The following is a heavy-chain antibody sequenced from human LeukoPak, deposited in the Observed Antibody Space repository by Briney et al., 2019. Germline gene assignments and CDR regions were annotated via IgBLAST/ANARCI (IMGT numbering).Heavy chain of an antibody. CDR3: ARDFLVATLGCFDP. Sequence: GGSLRLSCAASGFTFSSYSMNWVRQAPGKGLEWVSSTSSSSRYIYYADSVKGRFTISRDNAKNSLYLQMNSLRAEDTAVYYCARDFLVATLGCFDPWGRGTLVTVSS. D-gene: IGHD5-12*01. CDR2: TSSSSRYI. CDR1: GFTFSSYS. V-gene: IGHV3-21*01. J-gene: IGHJ5*02.